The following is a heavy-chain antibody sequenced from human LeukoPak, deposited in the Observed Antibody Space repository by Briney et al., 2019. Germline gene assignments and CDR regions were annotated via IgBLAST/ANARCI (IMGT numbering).Heavy chain of an antibody. D-gene: IGHD3-22*01. Sequence: SETLSLTCAVYGGSFSGYYWTWIRQTPEKALEWIGEMNPSGSTSYNPSLKSRVTISVHTSKNQFSLKLSSGTAADTAVYYCARGRQDVTMIVVVMTAVSYYLDVWGKGTTVTV. CDR3: ARGRQDVTMIVVVMTAVSYYLDV. CDR1: GGSFSGYY. J-gene: IGHJ6*03. V-gene: IGHV4-34*01. CDR2: MNPSGST.